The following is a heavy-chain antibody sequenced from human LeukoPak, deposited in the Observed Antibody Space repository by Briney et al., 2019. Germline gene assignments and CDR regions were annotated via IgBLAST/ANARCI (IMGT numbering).Heavy chain of an antibody. CDR3: ARTYYYGSGSKAFDI. CDR1: GDTFTSYG. Sequence: ASVKVSCKASGDTFTSYGISWVRQAPGQGLEWMGWISAYNGNTNYAQKLQGRVTMTTDTSTSTAYMELRSLRSDDTAVYYCARTYYYGSGSKAFDIWGQGTMVTVSS. CDR2: ISAYNGNT. J-gene: IGHJ3*02. V-gene: IGHV1-18*01. D-gene: IGHD3-10*01.